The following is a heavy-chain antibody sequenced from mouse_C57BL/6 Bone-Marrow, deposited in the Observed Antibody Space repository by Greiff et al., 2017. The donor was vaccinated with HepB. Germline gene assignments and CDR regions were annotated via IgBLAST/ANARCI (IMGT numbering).Heavy chain of an antibody. Sequence: DVMLVESGGGLVKPGGSLNLSCAASGFTFSSYTMSWVRQTPEKRLEWVATISGGGGNTYYPDSVKGRFTISRDNAKNTLYLQMSSLRSEDTALYYCARDGYYPYYFDYWGQGTTLTVSS. CDR2: ISGGGGNT. J-gene: IGHJ2*01. V-gene: IGHV5-9*01. CDR3: ARDGYYPYYFDY. CDR1: GFTFSSYT. D-gene: IGHD2-3*01.